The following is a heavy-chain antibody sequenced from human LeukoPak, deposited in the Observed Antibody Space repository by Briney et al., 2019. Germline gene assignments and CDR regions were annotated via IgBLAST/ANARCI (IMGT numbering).Heavy chain of an antibody. CDR2: IKNVGSVT. CDR3: ATGHSYGYDY. CDR1: GLTYTDFW. J-gene: IGHJ4*02. V-gene: IGHV3-74*01. D-gene: IGHD5-18*01. Sequence: PGGSLRLSCAASGLTYTDFWMHWVRQAPGKGLEWVSLIKNVGSVTRYADSVKGRFIISRDDAKNTLELQMNSLKVDDTAVYYCATGHSYGYDYWGQGILVTVSS.